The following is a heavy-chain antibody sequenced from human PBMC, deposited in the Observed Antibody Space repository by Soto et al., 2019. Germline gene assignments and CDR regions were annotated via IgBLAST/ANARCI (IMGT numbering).Heavy chain of an antibody. Sequence: QVQLVQSGAEVKKPGSSVKDSCKASGGTFSSYAISWVRQAPGQGLEWMGGIIPIFGTANYAQKFQGRVTITADESTSTAYMELSSLRSEDTAVYYCARCTQQQLAPLRYFDLWGRGTLVTVSS. J-gene: IGHJ2*01. V-gene: IGHV1-69*01. CDR1: GGTFSSYA. CDR3: ARCTQQQLAPLRYFDL. CDR2: IIPIFGTA. D-gene: IGHD6-13*01.